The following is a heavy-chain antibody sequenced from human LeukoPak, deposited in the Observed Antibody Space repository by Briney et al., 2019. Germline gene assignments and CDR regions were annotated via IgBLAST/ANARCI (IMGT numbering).Heavy chain of an antibody. CDR3: ATRRDIVATGAHYFDY. CDR1: GGSISGYY. Sequence: KPSETLSLTCTVSGGSISGYYWSWIRQPPGKGLEWIGYIYYRGGTNYNPSLKSRVTISVDASKNQFSLKLSSVTAADTAVYYCATRRDIVATGAHYFDYWGQGTLVTVSS. J-gene: IGHJ4*02. V-gene: IGHV4-59*08. D-gene: IGHD5-12*01. CDR2: IYYRGGT.